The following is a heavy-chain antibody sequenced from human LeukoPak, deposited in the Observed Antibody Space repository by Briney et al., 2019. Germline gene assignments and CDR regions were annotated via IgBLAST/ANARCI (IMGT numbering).Heavy chain of an antibody. Sequence: GGSLRLSCAASGFTFSSYWMHWVRQAPGKGLVWVSRINSDGSSTSYADSVKGRFAISRDNAKNTLYLQMDSLRAEDTAVYYCARADGSILLDYWGQGTLVTVSS. J-gene: IGHJ4*02. D-gene: IGHD5-24*01. CDR1: GFTFSSYW. CDR2: INSDGSST. CDR3: ARADGSILLDY. V-gene: IGHV3-74*01.